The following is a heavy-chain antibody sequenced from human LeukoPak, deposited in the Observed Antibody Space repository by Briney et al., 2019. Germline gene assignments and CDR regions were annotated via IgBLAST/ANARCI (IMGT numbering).Heavy chain of an antibody. V-gene: IGHV3-30*04. D-gene: IGHD2-2*01. CDR3: ANPPDIVVVPAAPSDAFDI. CDR2: ISYDGRQN. Sequence: GGSLRLSCAASGFTFSTYAMNWVRQAPGKGLEWVAVISYDGRQNYYADTVKGRFTISRDNSKNTLYLQMNSLRAEDTAVYYCANPPDIVVVPAAPSDAFDIWGQGTMVTVSS. J-gene: IGHJ3*02. CDR1: GFTFSTYA.